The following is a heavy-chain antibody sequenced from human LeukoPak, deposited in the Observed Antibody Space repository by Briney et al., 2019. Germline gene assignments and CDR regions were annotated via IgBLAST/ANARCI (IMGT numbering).Heavy chain of an antibody. D-gene: IGHD6-6*01. Sequence: PGGSLRLSCAASGFTFSSYSMNWVRQAPGKGLEWVSSISSSSNYIYYADSVKGRFTISRDNAKNSLYLQMNSLRAEDTAVYYCARLHPIAARHYYYMDVWGKGTTVTVSS. CDR2: ISSSSNYI. V-gene: IGHV3-21*01. CDR3: ARLHPIAARHYYYMDV. J-gene: IGHJ6*03. CDR1: GFTFSSYS.